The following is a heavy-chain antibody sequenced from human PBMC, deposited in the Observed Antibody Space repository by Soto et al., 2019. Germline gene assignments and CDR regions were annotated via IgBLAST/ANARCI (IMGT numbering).Heavy chain of an antibody. CDR2: IIPALGTT. J-gene: IGHJ2*01. D-gene: IGHD5-18*01. CDR3: ARPVFGYCWFFEL. CDR1: GGPFSSHT. V-gene: IGHV1-69*08. Sequence: QDQLVQSGAEVKKPGSSVKVSCKAFGGPFSSHTFSWVRQAPGQGLEWMGRIIPALGTTTYAQKFQGRVTITADESVTTVYLELNSLISEDTAVYYCARPVFGYCWFFELWGCGTRFTGSS.